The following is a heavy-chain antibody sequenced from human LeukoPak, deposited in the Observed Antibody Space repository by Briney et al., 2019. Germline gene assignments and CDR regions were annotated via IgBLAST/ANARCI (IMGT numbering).Heavy chain of an antibody. Sequence: PSETLSLTCTVSGGSISSYYWSWIRQPPGKGLEWIGYIYYSGSTNYNPSLKSRVTMSVDTSKNQFSLKLSSVIAADTAVYYCARGEQWLVPDAFDIWGQGTMVTVSS. CDR3: ARGEQWLVPDAFDI. CDR2: IYYSGST. J-gene: IGHJ3*02. CDR1: GGSISSYY. V-gene: IGHV4-59*01. D-gene: IGHD6-19*01.